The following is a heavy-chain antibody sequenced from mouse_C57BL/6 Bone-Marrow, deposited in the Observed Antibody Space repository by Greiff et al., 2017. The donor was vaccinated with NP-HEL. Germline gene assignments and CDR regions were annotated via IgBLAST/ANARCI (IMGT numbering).Heavy chain of an antibody. V-gene: IGHV5-4*01. CDR3: AREIGTGDYFDY. CDR1: GFTFSSYA. Sequence: EVKLMESGGGLVKPGGSLKLSCAASGFTFSSYAMSWVRQTPEKRLEWVATISDGGSYTYYPDNVKGRFTISRDNAKNNLYLQMSHLKSEDTAMYYCAREIGTGDYFDYWGQGTTLTVSS. D-gene: IGHD4-1*01. J-gene: IGHJ2*01. CDR2: ISDGGSYT.